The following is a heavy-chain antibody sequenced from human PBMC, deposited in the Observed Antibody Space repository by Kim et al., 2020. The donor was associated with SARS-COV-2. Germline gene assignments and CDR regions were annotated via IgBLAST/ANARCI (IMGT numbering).Heavy chain of an antibody. CDR2: IKNDGTIT. Sequence: GGSLRLSCAASFSGYWMHWVRQAPGKGVVWVSQIKNDGTITAYADSVKGRFTISRDNAKNTLFLQMNSLRADDTAVYSCVRGGLPGGLASWGQGTLFPVS. CDR1: FSGYW. D-gene: IGHD2-15*01. J-gene: IGHJ4*02. CDR3: VRGGLPGGLAS. V-gene: IGHV3-74*01.